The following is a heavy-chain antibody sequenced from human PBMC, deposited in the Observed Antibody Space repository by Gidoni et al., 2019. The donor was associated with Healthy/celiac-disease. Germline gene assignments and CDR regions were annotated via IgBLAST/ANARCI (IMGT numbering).Heavy chain of an antibody. D-gene: IGHD3-22*01. J-gene: IGHJ4*02. CDR1: GYTFTSYA. Sequence: QVQLVQSGSELTKPGASVKVSCKPSGYTFTSYAMNWMRQAPGQGLEWMGWINTNTGNPTYAQGFTGRFVFSLDTSVSTAYLQISSLKAEDTAVYYCARLPNYYDSSGYYYFDYWGQGTLVTVSS. CDR3: ARLPNYYDSSGYYYFDY. V-gene: IGHV7-4-1*02. CDR2: INTNTGNP.